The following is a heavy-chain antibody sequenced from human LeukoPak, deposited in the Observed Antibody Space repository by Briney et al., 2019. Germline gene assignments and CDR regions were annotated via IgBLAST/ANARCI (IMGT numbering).Heavy chain of an antibody. D-gene: IGHD1-14*01. J-gene: IGHJ4*02. CDR1: GFTFSSYS. CDR3: ARGGPGQLHFDY. V-gene: IGHV3-21*01. CDR2: IGGNGRYI. Sequence: GGSLRLSCAAPGFTFSSYSMNWVRLTPGRGLEWVSSIGGNGRYIYYGDPLKGRFTISRDNAKNSLFLQMNSLRAEDTAIYYCARGGPGQLHFDYWGQGTLVTVSS.